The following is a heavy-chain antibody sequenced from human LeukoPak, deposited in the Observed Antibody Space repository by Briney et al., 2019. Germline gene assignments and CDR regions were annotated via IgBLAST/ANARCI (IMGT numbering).Heavy chain of an antibody. Sequence: PAGGSLRLSCAASGFTFSSYGMHWVRQAPGKGLEWVAFIRYDGGNKCYADSVKGRFTISRDNSKNTLYLQMNSLRAEDTAVYYCAKDEDYWGQGTLVTVSS. CDR2: IRYDGGNK. CDR1: GFTFSSYG. J-gene: IGHJ4*02. V-gene: IGHV3-30*02. CDR3: AKDEDY.